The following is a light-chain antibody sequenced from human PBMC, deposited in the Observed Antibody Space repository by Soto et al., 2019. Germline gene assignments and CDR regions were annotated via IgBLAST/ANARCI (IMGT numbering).Light chain of an antibody. J-gene: IGKJ1*01. CDR2: GAS. CDR3: QHYNNWPRT. V-gene: IGKV3-15*01. Sequence: EIVMTQSPATLSVSPGERATLSCRASQSVSSNLAWYQQKPGQAPRLLIYGASSRATGIPARFSGSGSRTEFTLTISGLQSEDFAVYYCQHYNNWPRTFGQGTKVEIK. CDR1: QSVSSN.